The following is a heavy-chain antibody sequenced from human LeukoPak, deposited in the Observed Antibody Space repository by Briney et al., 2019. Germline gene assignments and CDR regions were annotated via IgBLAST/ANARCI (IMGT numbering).Heavy chain of an antibody. V-gene: IGHV6-1*01. J-gene: IGHJ3*02. CDR2: SYYRSKWYN. D-gene: IGHD1-1*01. CDR3: AREGGSTGTTGWGAFDI. CDR1: GDSVSSNSAA. Sequence: SQTLSLTCAISGDSVSSNSAAWNWIRQSPSRGLEWLGRSYYRSKWYNDYAVSVKSRITINPDTSKNQFSLQLNFVTPEDTAVYYCAREGGSTGTTGWGAFDIWGQGTMVTVSS.